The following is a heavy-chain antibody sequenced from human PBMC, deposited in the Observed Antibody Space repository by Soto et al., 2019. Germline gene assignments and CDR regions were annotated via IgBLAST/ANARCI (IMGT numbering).Heavy chain of an antibody. V-gene: IGHV4-59*08. J-gene: IGHJ3*02. D-gene: IGHD1-1*01. CDR3: ARHGRWHDLDI. CDR1: GGSISSYY. CDR2: IYYSGST. Sequence: QVQLQESGPGLVKPSETLSLTCTVSGGSISSYYWSWIRQPPGKGLEWIGYIYYSGSTNYNPSLKRRVTISVDTSKNQFSLKLGSVTAADTAVYYCARHGRWHDLDIWGQGTMVTVSS.